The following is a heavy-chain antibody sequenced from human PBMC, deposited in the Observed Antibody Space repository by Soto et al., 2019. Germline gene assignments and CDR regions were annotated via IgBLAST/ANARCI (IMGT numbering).Heavy chain of an antibody. CDR2: ISYDGSNK. V-gene: IGHV3-30-3*01. CDR3: ARDPNLLWFGELSSGDY. CDR1: GFTFSSYA. J-gene: IGHJ4*02. D-gene: IGHD3-10*01. Sequence: GGSLRLSCAASGFTFSSYAMHWVRQAPGKGLEWVAVISYDGSNKYYADSVKGGFTISRDNSKKTLYLQMNSLRAEDTAVYYCARDPNLLWFGELSSGDYWGQGTLVTVSS.